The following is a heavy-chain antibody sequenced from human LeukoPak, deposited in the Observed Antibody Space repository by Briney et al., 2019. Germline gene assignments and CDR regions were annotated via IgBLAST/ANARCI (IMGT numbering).Heavy chain of an antibody. V-gene: IGHV4-39*01. CDR3: ARVMVDIVATIPQYYFDY. D-gene: IGHD5-12*01. CDR1: GDSISTSNSY. CDR2: IYYSGNT. Sequence: SETLSLTCTVSGDSISTSNSYWGWIRQPPGKGLEWIGSIYYSGNTYYNASLKSRVTISVDTSKNQFSLKLISVTAADTAVYYCARVMVDIVATIPQYYFDYWGQGTLVTVSS. J-gene: IGHJ4*02.